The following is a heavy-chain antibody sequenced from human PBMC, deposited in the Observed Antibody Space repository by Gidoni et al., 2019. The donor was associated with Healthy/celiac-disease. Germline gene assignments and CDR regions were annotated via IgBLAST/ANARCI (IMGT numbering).Heavy chain of an antibody. J-gene: IGHJ6*02. V-gene: IGHV1-2*06. CDR3: ARERQQLVHQRYYYYGMDV. CDR2: INPNSGGT. Sequence: QVQLVQSGAAVTKPGASVQVSCKASGYTFTGSYMHWVRQAPGQGLEWMGRINPNSGGTNYAQKFQGRVTMTRDTSISTAYMELSRLRSDDTAVYYCARERQQLVHQRYYYYGMDVWGQGTTVTVSS. CDR1: GYTFTGSY. D-gene: IGHD6-13*01.